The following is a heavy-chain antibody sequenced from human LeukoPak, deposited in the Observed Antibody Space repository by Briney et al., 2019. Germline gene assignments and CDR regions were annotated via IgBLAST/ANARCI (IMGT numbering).Heavy chain of an antibody. CDR2: IIPIFGTA. CDR1: GGTFSSYA. Sequence: GASVNVSCKASGGTFSSYAISWVRQAPGQGLEWMGGIIPIFGTANYAQKFQGRVTITADESTSTAYMELSSLRSEDTAVYYCAKDAPRWLRNYFDYWGQGTLVTVSS. V-gene: IGHV1-69*13. CDR3: AKDAPRWLRNYFDY. J-gene: IGHJ4*02. D-gene: IGHD5-12*01.